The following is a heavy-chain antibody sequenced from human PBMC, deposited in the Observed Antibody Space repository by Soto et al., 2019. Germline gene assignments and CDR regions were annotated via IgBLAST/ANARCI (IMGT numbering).Heavy chain of an antibody. D-gene: IGHD1-1*01. CDR2: IIPIFGTA. CDR1: GGAFSIYA. J-gene: IGHJ6*02. Sequence: SVNVYWKAAGGAFSIYAISWGRQAPGQGLEWMGGIIPIFGTANYAQKFQGRVTITADESTSTAYMELSSLRSEDTAVYYCARDRNGNYYYGMDVWGQGTTVTV. CDR3: ARDRNGNYYYGMDV. V-gene: IGHV1-69*13.